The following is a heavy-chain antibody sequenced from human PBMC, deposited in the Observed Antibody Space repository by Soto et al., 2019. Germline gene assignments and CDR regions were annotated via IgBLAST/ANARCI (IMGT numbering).Heavy chain of an antibody. Sequence: SGPTLVNPTQTLTLTCTFSGFSLSTSGVGVGWIRQPPGKALEWLALIYWDDDKRYSPSLKSRLTITKDTSKNQVDLTMTNMDPVDTATYYCAHRPSYCSGGSCYSGFDYWGQGTLVTVSS. V-gene: IGHV2-5*02. CDR3: AHRPSYCSGGSCYSGFDY. CDR2: IYWDDDK. CDR1: GFSLSTSGVG. D-gene: IGHD2-15*01. J-gene: IGHJ4*02.